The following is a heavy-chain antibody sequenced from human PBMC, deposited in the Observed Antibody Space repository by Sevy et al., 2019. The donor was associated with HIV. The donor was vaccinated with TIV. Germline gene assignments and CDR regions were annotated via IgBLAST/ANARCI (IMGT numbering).Heavy chain of an antibody. V-gene: IGHV3-21*01. J-gene: IGHJ5*02. CDR1: GFTFSSYS. CDR3: ARDLFDDFWSGYYENWFDP. CDR2: ISSSSYI. D-gene: IGHD3-3*01. Sequence: GGSLRLSCAASGFTFSSYSMNWVRQAPGKGLEWVSSISSSSYIYYADSVKGRFTISRDNAKNSLYLQMNSLRAEDTAVYYCARDLFDDFWSGYYENWFDPWGQGTLVTVSS.